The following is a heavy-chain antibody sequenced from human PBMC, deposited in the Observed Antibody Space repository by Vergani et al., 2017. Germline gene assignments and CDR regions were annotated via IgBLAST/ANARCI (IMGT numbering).Heavy chain of an antibody. CDR3: AAALGSYYGDDAFDI. J-gene: IGHJ3*02. V-gene: IGHV1-58*02. CDR1: GFTFTSYA. Sequence: QMQLVQSGPEVKKPGTSVKVSCKASGFTFTSYAMQWVRQARGQRLEWIGWIVVGSGNTNYAQKFQERVTMTRDMSTSTAYMELSSLRSEDTAVYFCAAALGSYYGDDAFDIWGQGTMVTVSS. D-gene: IGHD1-26*01. CDR2: IVVGSGNT.